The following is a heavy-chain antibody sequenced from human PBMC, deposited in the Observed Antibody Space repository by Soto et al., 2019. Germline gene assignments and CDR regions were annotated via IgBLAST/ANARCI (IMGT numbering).Heavy chain of an antibody. D-gene: IGHD2-2*01. CDR2: IIPIFGTA. V-gene: IGHV1-69*06. CDR3: ARTDTVVVPAAIPYYGMDV. Sequence: QVQLVQSGAEVKKPGSSVKVSCKASGGTFSSYAISWVRQAPGQGLEWMGGIIPIFGTANYAQKFQGRVTITADKSTSTAYMELSSLRSEDTAVFYCARTDTVVVPAAIPYYGMDVCGQGTTVTVSS. CDR1: GGTFSSYA. J-gene: IGHJ6*02.